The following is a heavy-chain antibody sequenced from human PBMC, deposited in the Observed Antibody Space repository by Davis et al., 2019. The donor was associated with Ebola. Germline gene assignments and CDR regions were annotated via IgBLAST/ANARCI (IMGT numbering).Heavy chain of an antibody. CDR3: GKLELGGY. CDR1: GFTFSSYG. CDR2: ISYDGSNK. Sequence: GGSLRLSCAASGFTFSSYGMHWVRQAPGKGLEWVAVISYDGSNKYYADSVKGRFTISRDNSKNTLYLQMNSLRAEDTAVYYCGKLELGGYWGQGTLVTVSS. D-gene: IGHD1-7*01. J-gene: IGHJ4*02. V-gene: IGHV3-30*18.